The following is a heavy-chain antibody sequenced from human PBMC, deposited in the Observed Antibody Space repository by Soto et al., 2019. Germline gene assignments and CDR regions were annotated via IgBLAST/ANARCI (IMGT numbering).Heavy chain of an antibody. J-gene: IGHJ6*02. CDR3: AREGLWMVRGVISGYDGMDV. D-gene: IGHD3-10*01. V-gene: IGHV4-31*03. Sequence: LSLTCTVSGGSISSGGYYWSWIRQHPGKGLEWIGDISYSGSTYYNPSLKSRVTISVDTPKNQFSLKLSAVTAADTGVYYCAREGLWMVRGVISGYDGMDVWGQGTTVTVSS. CDR1: GGSISSGGYY. CDR2: ISYSGST.